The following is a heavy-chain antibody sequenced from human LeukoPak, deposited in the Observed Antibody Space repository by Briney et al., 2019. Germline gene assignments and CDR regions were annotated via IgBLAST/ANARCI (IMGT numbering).Heavy chain of an antibody. CDR3: ASRSGWFTFDI. D-gene: IGHD6-19*01. V-gene: IGHV4-59*01. CDR2: IFDSGDP. CDR1: GASIDTNY. J-gene: IGHJ3*02. Sequence: PSETLSLTCTVSGASIDTNYWSWIRQPPGKGLEWIGYIFDSGDPNYNPSLKSRLTISLDTAKNQFSLRLRSVTAANTAVYYCASRSGWFTFDIWGQGTMVTVSS.